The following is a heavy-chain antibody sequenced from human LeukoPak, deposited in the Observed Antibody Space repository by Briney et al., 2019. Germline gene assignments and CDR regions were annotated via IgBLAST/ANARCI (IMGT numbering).Heavy chain of an antibody. CDR2: IDYSGAT. V-gene: IGHV4-61*01. CDR1: GDSVSSDNYY. J-gene: IGHJ4*02. D-gene: IGHD1/OR15-1a*01. CDR3: ARERTVPPFLDY. Sequence: SETLSLTCTVSGDSVSSDNYYWSWIRQPPGKGLEWIAYIDYSGATKFNPSLKSRVTITLDTSKNQFSLKLSSVTAADTAVYYCARERTVPPFLDYWGQGTLVTVSS.